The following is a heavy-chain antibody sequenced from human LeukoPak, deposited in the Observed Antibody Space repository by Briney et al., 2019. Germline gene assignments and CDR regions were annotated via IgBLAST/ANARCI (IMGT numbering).Heavy chain of an antibody. Sequence: ASVKVSCKASGYTFTGYYMHWVRQAPGQGLEWMGWINPNSGGTNYAQKFQGRVTMTRDTSISTACMELSRLRSDDTAVYYCARDKFRYGSGSLEYWGQGILVTVSS. CDR2: INPNSGGT. D-gene: IGHD3-10*01. V-gene: IGHV1-2*02. J-gene: IGHJ4*02. CDR1: GYTFTGYY. CDR3: ARDKFRYGSGSLEY.